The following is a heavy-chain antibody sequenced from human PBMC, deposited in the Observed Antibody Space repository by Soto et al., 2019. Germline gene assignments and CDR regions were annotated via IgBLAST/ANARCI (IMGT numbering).Heavy chain of an antibody. CDR1: GFTFSSYA. D-gene: IGHD5-18*01. CDR2: ISYDGSNK. Sequence: GGSLRLSCAASGFTFSSYAMHWVRQAPGKGLEWVAVISYDGSNKYYADSVKGRFTISRDNSKNTLYLQMNSLRAEDTAVYYCARIPNTAMVPLGAFDIWGQGT. V-gene: IGHV3-30-3*01. J-gene: IGHJ3*02. CDR3: ARIPNTAMVPLGAFDI.